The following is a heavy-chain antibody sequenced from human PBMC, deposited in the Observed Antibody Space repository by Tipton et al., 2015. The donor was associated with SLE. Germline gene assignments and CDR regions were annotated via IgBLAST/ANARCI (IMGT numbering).Heavy chain of an antibody. D-gene: IGHD2-15*01. V-gene: IGHV4-59*01. J-gene: IGHJ4*02. CDR2: IFYSGIT. CDR1: GGSISSYN. Sequence: TLSLTCTVSGGSISSYNWSWIRQSPGKGLEWIGNIFYSGITNDNPSLKSRITISVDSFKNQFSLRLNSVTAADTAIYYCAREEGSGGGILDYWGQGILVTVSS. CDR3: AREEGSGGGILDY.